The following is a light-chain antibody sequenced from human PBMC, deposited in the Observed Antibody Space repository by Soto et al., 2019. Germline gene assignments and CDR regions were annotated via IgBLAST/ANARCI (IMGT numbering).Light chain of an antibody. V-gene: IGKV3-15*01. CDR1: QSVSSY. CDR2: GAS. J-gene: IGKJ5*01. Sequence: EIAMTQSPATLSVSSGDRATISCRASQSVSSYLTWYQQKPGQAPRLLIYGASTRATGIPARFSGSGSGTEFTLTISSLQSEDFAVYYCQQYNNWPPITFGQGTRLEI. CDR3: QQYNNWPPIT.